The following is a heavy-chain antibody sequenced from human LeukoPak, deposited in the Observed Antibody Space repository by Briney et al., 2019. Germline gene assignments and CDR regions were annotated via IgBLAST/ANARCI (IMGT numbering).Heavy chain of an antibody. CDR2: IYYSGST. CDR3: ARTTMLPGPVDY. D-gene: IGHD3-10*01. V-gene: IGHV4-39*01. Sequence: SETLSLTCTVSGASISSSSYYWGWIRQPPGKGLEWIGGIYYSGSTYYNPSLRSRVTISADTSKNRFSLKVSSVTAADTAVYYCARTTMLPGPVDYWGQGTLVTVSS. J-gene: IGHJ4*02. CDR1: GASISSSSYY.